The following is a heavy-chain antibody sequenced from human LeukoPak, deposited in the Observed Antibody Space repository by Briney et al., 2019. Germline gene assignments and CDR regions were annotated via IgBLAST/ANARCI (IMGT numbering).Heavy chain of an antibody. CDR3: ANGLGVEWLGGMDV. CDR2: ISWNSGSI. CDR1: GFTFDDYA. V-gene: IGHV3-9*01. Sequence: GGSLRLSCAASGFTFDDYAMHWVRQAPGEGLEWVSGISWNSGSIGYADSVKGRFTISRDNAKNSLYLQMNSLRAEDTALYYCANGLGVEWLGGMDVWGQGTTVTVSS. D-gene: IGHD3-3*01. J-gene: IGHJ6*02.